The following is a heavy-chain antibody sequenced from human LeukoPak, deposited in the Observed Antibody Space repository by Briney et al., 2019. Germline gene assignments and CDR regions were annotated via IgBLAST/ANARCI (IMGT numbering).Heavy chain of an antibody. Sequence: GGSLRLSCAASGFTFSTFRMSWVRQPPGKGLEWVSTISDSPVYYADSVKGRFTIPRDDSKNTLFLQMSSLRVEDTAIYYCAKDSFSHNGIYDALDIWGQGTMVTVSS. D-gene: IGHD2-8*01. J-gene: IGHJ3*02. CDR3: AKDSFSHNGIYDALDI. CDR2: ISDSPV. CDR1: GFTFSTFR. V-gene: IGHV3-23*01.